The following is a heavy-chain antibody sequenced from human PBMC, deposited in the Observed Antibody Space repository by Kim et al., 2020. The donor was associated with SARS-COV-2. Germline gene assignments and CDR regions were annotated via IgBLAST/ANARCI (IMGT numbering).Heavy chain of an antibody. CDR3: ARGTNLERGIDHAFDI. Sequence: SLKSRVTMSVATSKNQFSLKLSSGTAADTAVYYCARGTNLERGIDHAFDIWGQGTMVTVSS. J-gene: IGHJ3*02. V-gene: IGHV4-4*07. D-gene: IGHD1-1*01.